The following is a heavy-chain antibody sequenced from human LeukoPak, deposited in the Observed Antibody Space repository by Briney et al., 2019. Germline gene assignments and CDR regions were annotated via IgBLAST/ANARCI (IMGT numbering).Heavy chain of an antibody. Sequence: GGSLRLSCAASGFTFSSFAMSWVRQAPGKGLEWVSLISGSGGNTHYADSVKGRFTISRDNSKNTLYLQMNSLRAEDTAVYYCAKGKDYYDSGGYYYTYAFDIWGQGTMVTVSS. J-gene: IGHJ3*02. V-gene: IGHV3-23*01. CDR2: ISGSGGNT. CDR1: GFTFSSFA. CDR3: AKGKDYYDSGGYYYTYAFDI. D-gene: IGHD3-22*01.